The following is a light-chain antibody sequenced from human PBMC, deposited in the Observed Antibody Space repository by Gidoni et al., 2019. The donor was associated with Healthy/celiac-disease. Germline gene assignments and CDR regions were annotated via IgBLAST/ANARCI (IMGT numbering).Light chain of an antibody. Sequence: STGDRVTITCRASQGISSYLAWYQQKPGKAPKLLIYAASTLQSGVPSRFSGSGSGTDFTLTISCLQSEDFATYYCQQYYSYPPTFGGGTKVEIK. CDR2: AAS. CDR3: QQYYSYPPT. J-gene: IGKJ4*01. V-gene: IGKV1-8*01. CDR1: QGISSY.